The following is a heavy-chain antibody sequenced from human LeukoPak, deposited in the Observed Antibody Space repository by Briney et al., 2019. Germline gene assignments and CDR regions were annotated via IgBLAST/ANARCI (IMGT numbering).Heavy chain of an antibody. CDR3: SRASIAVAPMDY. CDR1: GYTFTSYY. CDR2: INPSGGST. V-gene: IGHV1-46*01. D-gene: IGHD6-19*01. J-gene: IGHJ4*02. Sequence: ASVKVSCKASGYTFTSYYMHWVRQAPGQGLEWMGIINPSGGSTSYAQKFQGRVTMTRDTSTSTVYMELSSLRSEDTAVYYYSRASIAVAPMDYWGQGTLVTVSS.